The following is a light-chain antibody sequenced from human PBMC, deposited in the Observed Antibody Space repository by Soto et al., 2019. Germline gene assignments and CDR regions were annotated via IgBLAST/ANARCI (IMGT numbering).Light chain of an antibody. J-gene: IGKJ4*01. CDR3: QQFNSHPLT. CDR2: ASS. CDR1: QDIGSF. V-gene: IGKV1-16*02. Sequence: DIQMTQSPSSLSASVGDRVTITCRASQDIGSFVAWFQQQPGKAPKSLIYASSTLQSGVSSNFSGRGYGTTFTLTIDSLQPEDFATYFCQQFNSHPLTFGGGTKVE.